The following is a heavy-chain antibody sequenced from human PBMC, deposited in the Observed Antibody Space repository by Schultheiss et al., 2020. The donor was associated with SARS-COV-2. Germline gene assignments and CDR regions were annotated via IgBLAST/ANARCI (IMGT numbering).Heavy chain of an antibody. CDR2: INSDGSST. J-gene: IGHJ4*02. D-gene: IGHD3-22*01. Sequence: LSLTCAVYGASFSSYYWSWIRQPPGKGLVWVSRINSDGSSTSYADSVKGRFTISRDNSKNTLYLQMNSLRAEDTAVYYCAKDSYYYDSSGYYPMAIDYWGQGTLVTVSS. V-gene: IGHV3-74*01. CDR3: AKDSYYYDSSGYYPMAIDY. CDR1: GASFSSYY.